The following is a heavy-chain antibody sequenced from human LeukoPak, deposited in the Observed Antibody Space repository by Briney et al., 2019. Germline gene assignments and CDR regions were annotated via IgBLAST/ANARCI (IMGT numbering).Heavy chain of an antibody. V-gene: IGHV1-2*02. CDR3: ARDYYDSSGYYYEVSY. CDR2: IDPDSGGT. Sequence: ASVRVPCKASGYTFIGYSIYWVRQAPGQGLEWMGRIDPDSGGTDYAQKFQDRVTVTSDTSINTVYMELSRLRSDDTAVYYCARDYYDSSGYYYEVSYWGQGTLVTVSS. J-gene: IGHJ4*02. CDR1: GYTFIGYS. D-gene: IGHD3-22*01.